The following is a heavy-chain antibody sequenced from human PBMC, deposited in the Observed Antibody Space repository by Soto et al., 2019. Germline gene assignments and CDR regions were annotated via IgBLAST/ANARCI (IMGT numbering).Heavy chain of an antibody. CDR1: GFTFSTYA. CDR2: VSASGLNT. Sequence: GGSPRLSCAASGFTFSTYAMAWVRQAPGKGLEWVSGVSASGLNTDYADPVKGRFYISRDNSKNTVSLHMNSLRAEDTAIYHCVGDRDTTTPMVHGTYWGQGTLVTVSS. CDR3: VGDRDTTTPMVHGTY. V-gene: IGHV3-23*01. D-gene: IGHD5-18*01. J-gene: IGHJ4*02.